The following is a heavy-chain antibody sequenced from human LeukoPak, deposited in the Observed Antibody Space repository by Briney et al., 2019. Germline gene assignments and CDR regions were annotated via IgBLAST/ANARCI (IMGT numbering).Heavy chain of an antibody. CDR3: TREPYGCSSTSCYTGFDY. CDR1: GFTFGDYA. V-gene: IGHV3-49*03. J-gene: IGHJ4*02. CDR2: IRSKAYGGTT. D-gene: IGHD2-2*02. Sequence: GGSLRLSCTASGFTFGDYAMSWFRQAPGKGLEWVGFIRSKAYGGTTEYAASVKGRFTISRDDSKSIAYLQMNSLKAEDTAVYYCTREPYGCSSTSCYTGFDYWGQGTLVTVSS.